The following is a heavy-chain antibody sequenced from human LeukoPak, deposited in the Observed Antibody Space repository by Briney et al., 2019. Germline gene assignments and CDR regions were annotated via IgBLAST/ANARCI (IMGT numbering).Heavy chain of an antibody. J-gene: IGHJ4*02. CDR1: GFTVSNSY. CDR2: IYTGGST. V-gene: IGHV3-53*01. Sequence: GGSLRLSCAASGFTVSNSYMTWVRQAPGKGLEWVSLIYTGGSTYYADSAKGRFTIYRDNSRNALYLQMNNLRAEDTAVYFCARGPGTVNDYWGQGTLVTVSS. D-gene: IGHD6-13*01. CDR3: ARGPGTVNDY.